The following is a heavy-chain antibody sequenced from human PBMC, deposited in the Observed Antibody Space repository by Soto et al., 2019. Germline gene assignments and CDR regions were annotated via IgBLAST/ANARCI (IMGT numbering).Heavy chain of an antibody. J-gene: IGHJ4*02. Sequence: SETLSLTCPFSGFSIGSYYWSWIRQPPGKGLEWIGYVYYSGTTNYNPSLKGRVSISVDTSKNQFSLKLTSVTAADTAVYYCATYDSGGKFDFWGLGTLVTVSS. CDR2: VYYSGTT. CDR1: GFSIGSYY. V-gene: IGHV4-59*01. D-gene: IGHD3-22*01. CDR3: ATYDSGGKFDF.